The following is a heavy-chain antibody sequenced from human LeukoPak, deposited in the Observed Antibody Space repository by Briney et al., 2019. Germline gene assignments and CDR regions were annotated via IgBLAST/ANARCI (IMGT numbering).Heavy chain of an antibody. V-gene: IGHV1-69*01. Sequence: SVKVSCKASVGTFSSYAISWVRQAPGHGLEWMGGVIPIFGTANYAQKCQGTVTITADESTTTAYMELSSLRSEDTAVCYCARGPYGDRIRPPPGAFDIWGQGTMVTVSS. CDR2: VIPIFGTA. J-gene: IGHJ3*02. D-gene: IGHD4-17*01. CDR1: VGTFSSYA. CDR3: ARGPYGDRIRPPPGAFDI.